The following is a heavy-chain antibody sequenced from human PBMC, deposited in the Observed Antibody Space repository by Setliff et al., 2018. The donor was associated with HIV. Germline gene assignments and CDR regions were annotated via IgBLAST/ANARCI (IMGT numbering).Heavy chain of an antibody. V-gene: IGHV4-39*01. Sequence: PSETLSLTCIVSGGSFSSSSYSWGWIRLPPGKGLEWIGSFYYSGSTYYNPSLKSRVTISVDTSKNQFSLRLTSVTAADTAVYYCARNTRAGDFDYWGQGTLVTVSS. D-gene: IGHD3-10*01. CDR1: GGSFSSSSYS. J-gene: IGHJ4*02. CDR3: ARNTRAGDFDY. CDR2: FYYSGST.